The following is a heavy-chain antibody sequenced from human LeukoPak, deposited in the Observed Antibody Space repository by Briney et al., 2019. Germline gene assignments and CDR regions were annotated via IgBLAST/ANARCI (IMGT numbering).Heavy chain of an antibody. D-gene: IGHD2-2*01. CDR3: ARGPVVQAGVVPAAISHYYYYGMDV. Sequence: GRSLRLSCAASGFTFSSYAMHWVRQAPGKGLEWVAVISYDGSNKYYADSVKGRFTISIDNSKNTLYLQMNSLRAEDTAVYYCARGPVVQAGVVPAAISHYYYYGMDVWGKGTTVTVSS. V-gene: IGHV3-30*04. J-gene: IGHJ6*04. CDR2: ISYDGSNK. CDR1: GFTFSSYA.